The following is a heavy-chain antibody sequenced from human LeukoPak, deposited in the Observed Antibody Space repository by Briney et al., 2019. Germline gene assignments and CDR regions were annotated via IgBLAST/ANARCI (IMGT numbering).Heavy chain of an antibody. CDR2: IIPIFGTA. Sequence: GSSVKVSCKASGGTFSSYAISWVRQAPGQGLEWMGGIIPIFGTANCARKFQGRVTITTDESTSTAYMELSSLRSEDTAVYYCAREYSSSSGLGYYYYMDVWGKGTTVTVSS. CDR1: GGTFSSYA. J-gene: IGHJ6*03. D-gene: IGHD6-6*01. V-gene: IGHV1-69*05. CDR3: AREYSSSSGLGYYYYMDV.